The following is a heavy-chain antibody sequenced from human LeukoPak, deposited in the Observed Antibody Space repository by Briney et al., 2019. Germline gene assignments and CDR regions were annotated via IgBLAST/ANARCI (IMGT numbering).Heavy chain of an antibody. J-gene: IGHJ4*02. V-gene: IGHV4-39*01. CDR1: GGSISSSSYY. Sequence: SETLSLTCTVSGGSISSSSYYWGWIRQPPGKGLEWVGTISYTGSTYYNPSLKSRVTISVDTSKNQCSLKLSSVTAADTAVYYCARRRGWYPVDYWGQGTLVTVSS. D-gene: IGHD6-19*01. CDR2: ISYTGST. CDR3: ARRRGWYPVDY.